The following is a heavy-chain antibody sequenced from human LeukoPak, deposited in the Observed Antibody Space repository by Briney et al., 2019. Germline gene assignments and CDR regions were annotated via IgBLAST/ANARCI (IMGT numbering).Heavy chain of an antibody. V-gene: IGHV3-15*01. CDR2: IKSKTDGGTT. CDR3: TTDLGVVYYFDY. D-gene: IGHD3-3*01. CDR1: GFTFSNAW. J-gene: IGHJ4*02. Sequence: GGSLRLSCAASGFTFSNAWMSWVRQAPGKGLEWVGRIKSKTDGGTTDYAAPVKGRFTISRDGSKNTLYLQMNSLKTEDTAVYYCTTDLGVVYYFDYWGQGTLVTVSS.